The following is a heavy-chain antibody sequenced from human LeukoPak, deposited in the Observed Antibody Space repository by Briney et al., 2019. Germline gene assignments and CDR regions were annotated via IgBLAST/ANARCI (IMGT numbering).Heavy chain of an antibody. Sequence: PSETLSLTCTVSGGSISSYYWSWIRQPPGKGLEWIGYIYYSGSTNYNPSLKSRVTISVDTSKNQFSLKLSSVTAADTAVYYCAREGCSSTSCYRYYGMDVWGQGTTVTVSS. CDR1: GGSISSYY. J-gene: IGHJ6*02. CDR3: AREGCSSTSCYRYYGMDV. D-gene: IGHD2-2*01. CDR2: IYYSGST. V-gene: IGHV4-59*01.